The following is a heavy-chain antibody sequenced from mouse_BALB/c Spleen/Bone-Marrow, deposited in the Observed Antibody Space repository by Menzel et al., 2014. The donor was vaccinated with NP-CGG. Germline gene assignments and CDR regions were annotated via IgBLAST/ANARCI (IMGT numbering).Heavy chain of an antibody. CDR3: ARQGYYGYSDY. D-gene: IGHD1-2*01. Sequence: EVKLLESGGGLVQPGGSLKLSCAASGFDFSRYWMSWVRQATGKGLEWIGEINPDSSTINYTPSLKDKFIISRDNAKNTLYLQMRKVRSEDTALYYCARQGYYGYSDYWGQGTTLTVSS. CDR1: GFDFSRYW. J-gene: IGHJ2*01. V-gene: IGHV4-1*02. CDR2: INPDSSTI.